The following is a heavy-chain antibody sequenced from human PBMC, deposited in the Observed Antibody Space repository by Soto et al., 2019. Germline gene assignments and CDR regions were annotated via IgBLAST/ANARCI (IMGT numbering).Heavy chain of an antibody. CDR2: INSGGTVA. V-gene: IGHV3-23*01. J-gene: IGHJ4*02. D-gene: IGHD3-16*02. Sequence: GGSLRFSSAPSGFTYESYAMSSVRQAAGKGLEWVSGINSGGTVAHYADSVKGRFAISRDNSKNTLSLEMNSLRADDTGLYYCAISTGGFGGLFVVPSDYWGQGTLVTVSS. CDR1: GFTYESYA. CDR3: AISTGGFGGLFVVPSDY.